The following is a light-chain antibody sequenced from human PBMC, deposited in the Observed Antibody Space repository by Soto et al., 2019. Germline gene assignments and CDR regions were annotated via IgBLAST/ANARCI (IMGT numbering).Light chain of an antibody. CDR2: GNS. Sequence: QPVLTQPPSVSGAPGQRVTISCTGSSSNIGAGYDVHWYQHLPGTAPKLLIYGNSNRPSGVPDRFSGSKSGTSASLAITGLQAEDEADYYCQSYDSSLSGSVVFGGGTKVTVL. CDR3: QSYDSSLSGSVV. CDR1: SSNIGAGYD. J-gene: IGLJ2*01. V-gene: IGLV1-40*01.